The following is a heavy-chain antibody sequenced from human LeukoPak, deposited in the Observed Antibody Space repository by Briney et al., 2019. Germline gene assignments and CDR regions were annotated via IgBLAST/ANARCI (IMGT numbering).Heavy chain of an antibody. Sequence: LAGGSLRLSCAASGFPFSSYSMNWVRQAPGEGLEWVSYISSSRTTSYADSVKGRFTISRDNAKNSLYLQMNSLRAEDTAVYYCARDLEGSGSFYRPSYDYWGQGTLVTVSS. J-gene: IGHJ4*02. V-gene: IGHV3-48*01. CDR1: GFPFSSYS. D-gene: IGHD3-10*01. CDR3: ARDLEGSGSFYRPSYDY. CDR2: ISSSRTT.